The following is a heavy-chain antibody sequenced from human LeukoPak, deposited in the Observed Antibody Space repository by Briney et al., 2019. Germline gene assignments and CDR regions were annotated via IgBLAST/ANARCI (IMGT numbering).Heavy chain of an antibody. D-gene: IGHD2-2*01. Sequence: GGSLRLSCAASGFTFSSYAMSWVRQAPGKGLEWVSAISGSGGSTYCADSVKGRFTISRDNSKNTLYLQMNSLRAEDTAVYYCAKDGIVVVPAARRYFDYWGQGTLVTVSS. J-gene: IGHJ4*02. V-gene: IGHV3-23*01. CDR2: ISGSGGST. CDR3: AKDGIVVVPAARRYFDY. CDR1: GFTFSSYA.